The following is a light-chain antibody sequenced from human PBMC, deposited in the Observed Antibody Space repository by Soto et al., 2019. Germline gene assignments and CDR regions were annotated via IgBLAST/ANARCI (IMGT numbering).Light chain of an antibody. CDR3: QEYDNWPPEGT. CDR1: QSVSIN. CDR2: GAS. V-gene: IGKV3-15*01. J-gene: IGKJ1*01. Sequence: EIVLTQSPATLSVSPGDRASLSCRASQSVSINLAWYQQKPGQAPRLLIYGASTRATGIPARFSGSGSGTEFTLSINSLQSEDVAVYYCQEYDNWPPEGTFGQGTKVDIK.